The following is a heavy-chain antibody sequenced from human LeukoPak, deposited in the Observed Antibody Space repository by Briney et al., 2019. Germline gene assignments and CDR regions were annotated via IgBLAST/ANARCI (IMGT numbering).Heavy chain of an antibody. Sequence: GGSLRLSCAVSGFTFSNYAMSWVRQAPGKGLEWVSGISGSGGSTFYADSVKGRFTIPRDNSKNTLYLQMNSLRAEDTAVYYCAKELAVAGTVVDYWGQGTLVTVSS. CDR1: GFTFSNYA. D-gene: IGHD6-19*01. CDR2: ISGSGGST. V-gene: IGHV3-23*01. CDR3: AKELAVAGTVVDY. J-gene: IGHJ4*02.